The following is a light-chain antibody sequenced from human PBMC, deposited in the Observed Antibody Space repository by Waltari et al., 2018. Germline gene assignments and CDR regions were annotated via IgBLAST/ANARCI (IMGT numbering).Light chain of an antibody. Sequence: QLVLTQSPSASASLGASVKLTCTLSSGHSSNVIAWLQQQPEQGPRYLMKVNSDGSHSKGDNIPDRFSGSSSGTEHYLPISSLQSEDEADYYCQTGGHGTWVFGGGTKLTVL. CDR2: VNSDGSH. CDR3: QTGGHGTWV. V-gene: IGLV4-69*01. J-gene: IGLJ3*02. CDR1: SGHSSNV.